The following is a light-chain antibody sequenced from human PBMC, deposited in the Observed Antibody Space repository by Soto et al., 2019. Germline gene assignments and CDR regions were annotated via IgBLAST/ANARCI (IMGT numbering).Light chain of an antibody. CDR3: SSYTSSSTVV. J-gene: IGLJ2*01. V-gene: IGLV2-14*01. CDR2: EVS. Sequence: QSALTQPACVSGSPGQSITISCTGTNSDVGGYNHVTWYQQHPGKAPKLMIYEVSNRPSGVSNRFSGSKSGETASLTISGLQAEDEADYYCSSYTSSSTVVFGGGTKLTVL. CDR1: NSDVGGYNH.